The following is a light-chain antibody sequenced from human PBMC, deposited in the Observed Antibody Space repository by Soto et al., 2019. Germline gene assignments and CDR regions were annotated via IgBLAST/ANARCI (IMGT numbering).Light chain of an antibody. CDR2: GSA. Sequence: EIVFTHSPFTLSLSPGDRATLSFMASQTVIHNYLAWHQQKPGQTPRLLIYGSATRATGIPDRFSGSGSGTAFTLTISGLQSEDFAVYYCQKYNDWPINFGQGTRLEIK. V-gene: IGKV3-15*01. CDR1: QTVIHN. CDR3: QKYNDWPIN. J-gene: IGKJ5*01.